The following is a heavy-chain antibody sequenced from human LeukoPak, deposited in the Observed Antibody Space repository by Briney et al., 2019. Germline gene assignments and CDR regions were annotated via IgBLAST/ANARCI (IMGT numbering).Heavy chain of an antibody. J-gene: IGHJ4*02. D-gene: IGHD7-27*01. CDR1: GYTFTVYY. V-gene: IGHV1-2*02. CDR3: ARADTNWGAYDY. Sequence: GASVKVSCKASGYTFTVYYMHWVRQAPGQGLEWMGWINHNSGGTNYAQKFQGRVTMTRDTSISTAYMELSRLTSDDTAVYYCARADTNWGAYDYWGQGTLVAVSS. CDR2: INHNSGGT.